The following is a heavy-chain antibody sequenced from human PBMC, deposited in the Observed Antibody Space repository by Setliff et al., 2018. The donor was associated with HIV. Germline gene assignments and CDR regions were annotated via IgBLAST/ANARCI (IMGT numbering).Heavy chain of an antibody. CDR2: ILPIFGTR. D-gene: IGHD3-10*01. Sequence: ASVKVPCKASGGTFSSYSISWVRQAPGQGLEWMGRILPIFGTRDYAQKFQGRVTITADKSTSTAYMELRSLRSEDTAVYYCARDQVSMVRAVRLVAWGQGSLVTVSS. CDR3: ARDQVSMVRAVRLVA. CDR1: GGTFSSYS. J-gene: IGHJ1*01. V-gene: IGHV1-69*06.